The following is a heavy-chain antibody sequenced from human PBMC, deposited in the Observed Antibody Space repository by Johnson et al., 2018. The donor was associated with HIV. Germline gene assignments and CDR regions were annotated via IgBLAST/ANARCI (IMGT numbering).Heavy chain of an antibody. D-gene: IGHD2-15*01. Sequence: VQLVESGGGLVQPGGSLRLSCAASGFTFSDHWMQWVRQAPGKGLVWVSRINGDGSRLTYADSVKGRFTIARDNAKNTLYLELKSLRSEDTAVYYCARTSCSGARCLGYDPFDVWGQGAMVTVSS. CDR2: INGDGSRL. V-gene: IGHV3-74*01. CDR3: ARTSCSGARCLGYDPFDV. J-gene: IGHJ3*01. CDR1: GFTFSDHW.